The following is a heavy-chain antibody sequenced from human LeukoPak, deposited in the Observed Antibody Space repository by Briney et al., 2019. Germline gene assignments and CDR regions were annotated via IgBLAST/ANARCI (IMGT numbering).Heavy chain of an antibody. CDR2: ISTYNGNT. V-gene: IGHV1-18*04. CDR1: GYTFTSYY. D-gene: IGHD1-1*01. Sequence: GASVKVSCKASGYTFTSYYMHWVRQAPGQGLEWMGWISTYNGNTNYAQKLQGRVTMTTEISTSTAYMELRSLRSDDTAVYYCARDQLSRGVWFDPWGQGTLVTVSS. CDR3: ARDQLSRGVWFDP. J-gene: IGHJ5*02.